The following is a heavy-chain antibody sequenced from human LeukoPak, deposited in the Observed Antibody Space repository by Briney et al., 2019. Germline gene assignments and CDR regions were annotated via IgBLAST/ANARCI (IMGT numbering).Heavy chain of an antibody. CDR3: ARDSGSYLQPTDY. V-gene: IGHV3-23*01. CDR2: ISGSGGST. D-gene: IGHD1-26*01. J-gene: IGHJ4*02. CDR1: GFTFSSYA. Sequence: PGGSLRLSCAASGFTFSSYAMSWVRQAPGKGLEWVSAISGSGGSTYYADSVKGRFTISRDNSENTLYLQMNSLRAEDTAVYHCARDSGSYLQPTDYWGQGTLVTVSS.